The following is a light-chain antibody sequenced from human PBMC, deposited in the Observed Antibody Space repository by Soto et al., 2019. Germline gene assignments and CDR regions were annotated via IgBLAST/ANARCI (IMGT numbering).Light chain of an antibody. CDR2: INK. J-gene: IGLJ1*01. Sequence: QSVLTQPPSVSGAPGQTVTISCTGASSNIGAGSDVHWYQQLPGAAPKPLIYINKNRPSGVPDRFSGSKSGSSASLAITGLQAEDEADYYCQTYGISLSGSYVFGTGTKVTVL. V-gene: IGLV1-40*01. CDR1: SSNIGAGSD. CDR3: QTYGISLSGSYV.